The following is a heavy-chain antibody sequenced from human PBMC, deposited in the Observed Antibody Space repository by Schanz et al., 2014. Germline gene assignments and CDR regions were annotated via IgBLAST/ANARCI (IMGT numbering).Heavy chain of an antibody. CDR1: GYTFTTYG. V-gene: IGHV1-18*01. D-gene: IGHD3-10*01. Sequence: QVQLVQSGSEVKKPGASVKVSCKASGYTFTTYGISWVRQAPGQGLEWMGWISAYNGNTNYAQKLQGRVTMTTDTSMSTAYMELRSLRSDDTAVYYCARDRIGHYYGSGSIDPWGQGTLVTVSS. J-gene: IGHJ5*02. CDR2: ISAYNGNT. CDR3: ARDRIGHYYGSGSIDP.